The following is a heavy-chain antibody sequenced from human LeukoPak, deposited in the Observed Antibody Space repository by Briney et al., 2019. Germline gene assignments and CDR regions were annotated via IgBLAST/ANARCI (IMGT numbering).Heavy chain of an antibody. J-gene: IGHJ4*02. CDR1: GGSFSGYY. CDR3: ARGLSSYY. V-gene: IGHV4-34*01. Sequence: SETLSLTCAVYGGSFSGYYWSWIRQPPGKGLEWIGEINHSGSTNYNPSHKSRVTISVDTSKNQFSLKLSSVTAADTAVYYCARGLSSYYWGQETLVTVSS. D-gene: IGHD6-13*01. CDR2: INHSGST.